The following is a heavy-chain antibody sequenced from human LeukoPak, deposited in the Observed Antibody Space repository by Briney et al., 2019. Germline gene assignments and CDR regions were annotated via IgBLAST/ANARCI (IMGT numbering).Heavy chain of an antibody. J-gene: IGHJ4*02. CDR2: ISHSGGNI. Sequence: PGGSLRLSCVASGFTLSSYGMSWVRQAPGMRLEWVSSISHSGGNIYYAESVKGRFTISRDNSKSTLYLQMNSLRAEDTAVYYCAKRISEVQTLGTFDYWGQGTLVTVSS. V-gene: IGHV3-23*01. D-gene: IGHD1-1*01. CDR1: GFTLSSYG. CDR3: AKRISEVQTLGTFDY.